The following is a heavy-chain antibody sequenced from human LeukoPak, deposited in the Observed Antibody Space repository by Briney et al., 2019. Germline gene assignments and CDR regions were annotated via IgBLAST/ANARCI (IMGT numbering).Heavy chain of an antibody. J-gene: IGHJ1*01. V-gene: IGHV3-23*01. D-gene: IGHD2-15*01. CDR1: GFSSKNYA. CDR3: AQQLGYCSGGNCYFTY. CDR2: INNDGDST. Sequence: GGSLRLSCAASGFSSKNYAMSWVRQAPGKGLEWVSAINNDGDSTYYADSVKGRFTISRDNSKDTLYLQMNSLRAEDTAVYYCAQQLGYCSGGNCYFTYWGQGTLVTVSS.